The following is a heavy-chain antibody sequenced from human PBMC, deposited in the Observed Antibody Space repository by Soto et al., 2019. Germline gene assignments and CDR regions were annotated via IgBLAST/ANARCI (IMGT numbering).Heavy chain of an antibody. CDR2: ISYDGRNE. V-gene: IGHV3-30*04. D-gene: IGHD5-12*01. Sequence: PGGSLRFSCAASGFTFSSYAMHWVRQAPGKGLEWVAVISYDGRNEYYVDSVKGRFTISRDKSKNTLYLQMNGMRVDDTAVYYCARGKSGPFDYWGQGTLVTVSS. CDR3: ARGKSGPFDY. J-gene: IGHJ4*02. CDR1: GFTFSSYA.